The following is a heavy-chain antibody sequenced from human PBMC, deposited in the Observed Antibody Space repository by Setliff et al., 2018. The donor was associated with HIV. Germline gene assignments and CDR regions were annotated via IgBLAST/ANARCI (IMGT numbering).Heavy chain of an antibody. CDR3: ARGERGFLDFNWFDP. J-gene: IGHJ5*02. CDR1: GYTFTGYH. CDR2: IIAISGTP. D-gene: IGHD3-3*01. V-gene: IGHV1-69*13. Sequence: ASVKVSCKASGYTFTGYHMHWVRQAPGQGLEWMGGIIAISGTPNYAQKFQGRVTITADESTSTAYMELSSLRSEDTAVYYCARGERGFLDFNWFDPWGQGTLVTVSS.